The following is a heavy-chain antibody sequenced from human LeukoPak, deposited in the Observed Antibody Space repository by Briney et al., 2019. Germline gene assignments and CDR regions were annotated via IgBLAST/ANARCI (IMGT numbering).Heavy chain of an antibody. J-gene: IGHJ4*02. D-gene: IGHD6-13*01. V-gene: IGHV3-23*01. Sequence: GGTLRLSCAASGFTFSSYAMSWVRQAPGKGLEWVSASIGSGSSTDYADSVKGRFTSARDNSKNTLFLQMISLRSETTAVYYCAKDRAQQLVLDFWGQGTLVTVSS. CDR2: SIGSGSST. CDR1: GFTFSSYA. CDR3: AKDRAQQLVLDF.